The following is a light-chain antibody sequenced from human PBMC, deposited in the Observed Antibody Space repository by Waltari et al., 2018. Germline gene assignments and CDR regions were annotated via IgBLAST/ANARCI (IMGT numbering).Light chain of an antibody. V-gene: IGLV8-61*01. Sequence: QTVVTQEPSLPVSPGVTVTLTCALSSGSLSTTSYATWYQQTPGQAPRTLAYKANARSSGVPDLFSGSCLGNTASLTISGARADYVSDYYCALYMGSGIWVFGGGTRLTVL. CDR1: SGSLSTTSY. CDR3: ALYMGSGIWV. CDR2: KAN. J-gene: IGLJ3*02.